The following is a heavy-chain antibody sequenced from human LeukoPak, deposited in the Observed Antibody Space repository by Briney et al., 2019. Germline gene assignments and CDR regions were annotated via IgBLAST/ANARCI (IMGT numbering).Heavy chain of an antibody. D-gene: IGHD4-17*01. CDR2: MYYSGST. Sequence: SETLSLTCTVSGGSISRSSYNWGWIRQPPGKGLEWIGSMYYSGSTYYNPSLKSRVTISVDTSKNQFSVKLNSVTAADTAVYFCAGTYGDYGDHDAFDMWGQGTMVTVSS. CDR1: GGSISRSSYN. V-gene: IGHV4-39*01. CDR3: AGTYGDYGDHDAFDM. J-gene: IGHJ3*02.